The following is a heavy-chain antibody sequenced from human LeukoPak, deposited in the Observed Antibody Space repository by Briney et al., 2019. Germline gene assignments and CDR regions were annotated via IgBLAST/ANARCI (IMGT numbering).Heavy chain of an antibody. D-gene: IGHD5-24*01. Sequence: PSETLSLTCTVYGGSISSYYWSWIRQPPGKGMEWIGYIYYSGSTNYNPSLKSRVTISVDTSKNQFSLKLSSVTAADTAVYYCARTPRDGYNLNWFDPWGQGTLVAVSS. CDR3: ARTPRDGYNLNWFDP. V-gene: IGHV4-59*01. J-gene: IGHJ5*02. CDR1: GGSISSYY. CDR2: IYYSGST.